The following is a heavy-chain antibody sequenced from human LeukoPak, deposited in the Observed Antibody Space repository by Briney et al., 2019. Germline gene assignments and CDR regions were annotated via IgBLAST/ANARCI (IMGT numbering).Heavy chain of an antibody. CDR1: GYTFTSYG. Sequence: GASVKVSCKASGYTFTSYGISWVRQAPGQGLEWMGWISAYNGNTNYAQKLQGRVTMTTDTSTSTAYMELRSLRSDDTAVYYCAKDYYIAAAGTVIALFDYWGQGTLVTVSS. CDR3: AKDYYIAAAGTVIALFDY. CDR2: ISAYNGNT. J-gene: IGHJ4*02. D-gene: IGHD6-13*01. V-gene: IGHV1-18*01.